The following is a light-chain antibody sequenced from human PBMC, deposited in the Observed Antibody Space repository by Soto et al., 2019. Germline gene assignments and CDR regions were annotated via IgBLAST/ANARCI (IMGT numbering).Light chain of an antibody. V-gene: IGKV3-20*01. CDR2: GAS. J-gene: IGKJ1*01. Sequence: ERVLAQSRCTQSLSAVERATDGCRASQSVSNNYLAWYQQKPGQAPRLLIYGASNRATGIPDRFSGSGSGTDFTLTISRLEPEDFAVYYCQQYGSSGTFGQGTKVDIK. CDR3: QQYGSSGT. CDR1: QSVSNNY.